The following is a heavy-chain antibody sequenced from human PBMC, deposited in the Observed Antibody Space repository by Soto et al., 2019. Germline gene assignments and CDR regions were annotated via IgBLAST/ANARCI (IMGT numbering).Heavy chain of an antibody. D-gene: IGHD4-17*01. CDR2: IYYSGST. V-gene: IGHV4-31*03. J-gene: IGHJ6*03. CDR3: ARGRHAVTTKGRLGYMDV. Sequence: SESLALTCTVSGGSICSAGYYWSWIRQHPGKGLEWIGYIYYSGSTYYNPSLKSRVTISVDTSKNQFSLKLSSVTAADTAVYYCARGRHAVTTKGRLGYMDVWGKGTTVTVSS. CDR1: GGSICSAGYY.